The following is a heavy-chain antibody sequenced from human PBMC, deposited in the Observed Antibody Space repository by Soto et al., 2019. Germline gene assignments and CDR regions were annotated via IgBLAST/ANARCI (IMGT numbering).Heavy chain of an antibody. CDR3: ARGRYGDY. Sequence: VHLVQSGAEVKKPGASVKVSCKGSGYGFTTYGITWVRQAPGQGLEWMAWISAHNGNTNYAQKLQGRVTVTRDTSTSTAYMELSSLRSDDTAVYYCARGRYGDYWGQGALVTVSS. CDR2: ISAHNGNT. J-gene: IGHJ4*02. CDR1: GYGFTTYG. V-gene: IGHV1-18*01. D-gene: IGHD1-1*01.